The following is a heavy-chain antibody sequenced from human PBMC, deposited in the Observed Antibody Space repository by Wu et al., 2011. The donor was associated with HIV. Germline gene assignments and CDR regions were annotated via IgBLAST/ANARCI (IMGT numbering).Heavy chain of an antibody. CDR3: ARPRANYYDSSAYYTPDFDY. V-gene: IGHV1-2*02. D-gene: IGHD3-22*01. Sequence: QVQLMQSGAEVKKPGASVKVSCKTSGYTFTGYYIHWVRQAPGQGLEWMGWINPNSGGTNYAQKFQGRVIMTRDTSISTAYMELSRLRSDDTAVYYCARPRANYYDSSAYYTPDFDYWGQGTLVTVSS. CDR1: GYTFTGYY. J-gene: IGHJ4*02. CDR2: INPNSGGT.